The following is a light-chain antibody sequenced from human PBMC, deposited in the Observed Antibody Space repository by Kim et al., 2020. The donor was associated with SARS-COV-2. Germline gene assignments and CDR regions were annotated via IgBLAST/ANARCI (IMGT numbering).Light chain of an antibody. V-gene: IGKV3-11*01. J-gene: IGKJ2*01. CDR1: QSFPSRN. CDR2: DAS. CDR3: QQRSSWPPYT. Sequence: GEGATHCCRASQSFPSRNLGWYPQKPCHAPRLLIYDASKRATDSPVRFPGSGSGTDFTLTISSLEPEDFAVFFCQQRSSWPPYTFGQGTKLEI.